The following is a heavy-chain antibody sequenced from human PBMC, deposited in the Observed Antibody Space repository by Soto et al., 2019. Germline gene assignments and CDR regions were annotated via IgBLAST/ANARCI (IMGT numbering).Heavy chain of an antibody. CDR1: GYSFTSYW. D-gene: IGHD5-18*01. CDR2: IYPGDSDT. CDR3: ARPGYSYGSYYYYYGMDV. V-gene: IGHV5-51*01. Sequence: PGESLKISCEGSGYSFTSYWIGWVRQMPGKGLEWMGIIYPGDSDTRYSPSFQGQVTISADKSISTAYLQWSSLKASDTAMYYCARPGYSYGSYYYYYGMDVWGQGTTVTVSS. J-gene: IGHJ6*02.